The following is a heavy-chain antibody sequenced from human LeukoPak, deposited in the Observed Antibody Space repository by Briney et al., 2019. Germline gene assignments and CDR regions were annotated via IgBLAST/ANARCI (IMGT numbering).Heavy chain of an antibody. CDR1: GFTFSDHF. J-gene: IGHJ3*01. D-gene: IGHD1-20*01. CDR3: ARVSAITGATDALDF. CDR2: IRKKPNSYTT. Sequence: PGGSLRLSCAASGFTFSDHFMDWVRQAPGKGLECVGRIRKKPNSYTTEYAASVKGRFTFSRDDSKNSLYLQMNSLETEDTAVYYCARVSAITGATDALDFWGQGTMVTVSS. V-gene: IGHV3-72*01.